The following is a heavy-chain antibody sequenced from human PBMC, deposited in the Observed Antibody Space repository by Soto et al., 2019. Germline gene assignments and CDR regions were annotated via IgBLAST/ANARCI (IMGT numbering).Heavy chain of an antibody. D-gene: IGHD2-21*02. J-gene: IGHJ6*02. V-gene: IGHV4-30-4*01. CDR1: GGSISTDHYH. CDR3: AREDDGGDRDYYGLDV. Sequence: SETLSLTCTVSGGSISTDHYHWAWIRQAPGKGLEWIGYIHYSGSIQFNPSLQSRVSMSVDTSKNLFSLRLSSVTAADTAVYFCAREDDGGDRDYYGLDVWGQGTTVTVSS. CDR2: IHYSGSI.